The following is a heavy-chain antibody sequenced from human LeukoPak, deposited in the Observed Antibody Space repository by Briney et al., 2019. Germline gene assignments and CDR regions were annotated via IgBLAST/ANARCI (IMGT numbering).Heavy chain of an antibody. CDR2: IYYSGST. J-gene: IGHJ4*02. CDR3: ASFHYGTLDY. Sequence: SETLSLTCSVSGGSISSSSYYWGWIRQPPGKGLEWIGSIYYSGSTYYNPSLKSRVTISVDTSKNQFSLKLSSVTAADTAVYYCASFHYGTLDYWGQGTLVTVSS. V-gene: IGHV4-39*07. D-gene: IGHD4-17*01. CDR1: GGSISSSSYY.